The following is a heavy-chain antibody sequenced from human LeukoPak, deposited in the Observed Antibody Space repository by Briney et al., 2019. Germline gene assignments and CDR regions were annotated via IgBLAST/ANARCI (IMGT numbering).Heavy chain of an antibody. CDR1: GFTVSSNE. CDR3: ARRAGAYTHPYDY. J-gene: IGHJ4*02. Sequence: PGGSLRLSCAASGFTVSSNEMSWVRQAPGKGLEWVSFIYSAGSTHYSDSVKGRFTISIDNSKNTLYLQMNSLRAEDTAVYYCARRAGAYTHPYDYWGQGTLVTVSS. CDR2: IYSAGST. D-gene: IGHD3-16*01. V-gene: IGHV3-53*01.